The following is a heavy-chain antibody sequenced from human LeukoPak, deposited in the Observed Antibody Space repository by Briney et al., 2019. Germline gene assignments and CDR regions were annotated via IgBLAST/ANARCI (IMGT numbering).Heavy chain of an antibody. V-gene: IGHV3-23*01. CDR3: TGHGSNSY. Sequence: GGSLRLSCVVSGFSINNNGLSWFRQAPGKGLEWVSDMSGVGNTYYAESVKGRFTISRDDFKNTFFLQMNSLRAEDTALYYATGHGSNSYWGQGALVAVSS. J-gene: IGHJ4*02. CDR2: MSGVGNT. D-gene: IGHD5-24*01. CDR1: GFSINNNG.